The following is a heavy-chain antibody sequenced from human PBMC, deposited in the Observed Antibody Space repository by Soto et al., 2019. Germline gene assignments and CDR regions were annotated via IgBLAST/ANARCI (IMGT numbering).Heavy chain of an antibody. CDR2: ISAYNGTT. CDR3: ARDNPPFDP. V-gene: IGHV1-18*01. Sequence: QVHLVQSGAEVKKPGASVKVSCKASGYTFTSYGISCVRQAPGQGLEWMGWISAYNGTTKNAQKLQGRVTMTTDTTTSTAYMELRSLRSDDTAEYYCARDNPPFDPWGQGTLVTVSS. J-gene: IGHJ5*02. CDR1: GYTFTSYG.